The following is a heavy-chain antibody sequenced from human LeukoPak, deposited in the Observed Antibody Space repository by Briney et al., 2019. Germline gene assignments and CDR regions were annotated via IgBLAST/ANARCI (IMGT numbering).Heavy chain of an antibody. V-gene: IGHV4-59*01. D-gene: IGHD6-19*01. CDR2: SHSNGDT. CDR3: AGDPSVAGTGWFDP. CDR1: GGSITSYY. Sequence: SETLSLTCSVSGGSITSYYWSWVRQPPGKGLEWIAYSHSNGDTNYNPSLKSRITISVDTSKNEISLKLRSVTAADTAVYYCAGDPSVAGTGWFDPWGQGTLVTVSS. J-gene: IGHJ5*02.